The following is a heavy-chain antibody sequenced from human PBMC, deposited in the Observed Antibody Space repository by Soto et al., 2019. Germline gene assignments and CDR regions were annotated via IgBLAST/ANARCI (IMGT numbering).Heavy chain of an antibody. CDR3: AREGFYCISTSCYASGFDY. CDR2: ISYDGSNK. J-gene: IGHJ4*02. CDR1: GFTFSSYA. V-gene: IGHV3-30-3*01. Sequence: QVQLVESGGGVVQPGRSLRLSCAASGFTFSSYAMHWVRQAPGKGLEWVAVISYDGSNKYYADSVKGRFTISRDNSKNKLYLQMNSLRAEDTAVYYCAREGFYCISTSCYASGFDYWGQGTLVTVSS. D-gene: IGHD2-2*01.